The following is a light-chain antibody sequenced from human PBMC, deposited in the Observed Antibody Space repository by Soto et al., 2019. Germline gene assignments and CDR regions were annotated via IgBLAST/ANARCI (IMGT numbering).Light chain of an antibody. CDR3: QQYGVSPT. Sequence: DIQMTQSPSSLSASVGDRVTITCRASQSISSYLNWYQKKSGQAPRLLIYAASTRATGIPDRFSGSGSGIDFTLTISRLEPEDSAVYYCQQYGVSPTFGGGTKVDIK. J-gene: IGKJ4*01. V-gene: IGKV1-39*01. CDR2: AAS. CDR1: QSISSY.